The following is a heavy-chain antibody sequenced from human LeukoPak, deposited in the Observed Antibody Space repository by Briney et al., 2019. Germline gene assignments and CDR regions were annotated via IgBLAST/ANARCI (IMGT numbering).Heavy chain of an antibody. V-gene: IGHV5-51*01. CDR3: ARSSGPTTVSDH. Sequence: GESLKITCKGSGYTFANYWIGWVRQMPGKGLEWMGIIYPGDSDTRYSPSFQGQVTISVDKSVTTAYLQWSSLKASDTAVYYCARSSGPTTVSDHWGQGTLVTVSS. D-gene: IGHD4-17*01. J-gene: IGHJ4*02. CDR2: IYPGDSDT. CDR1: GYTFANYW.